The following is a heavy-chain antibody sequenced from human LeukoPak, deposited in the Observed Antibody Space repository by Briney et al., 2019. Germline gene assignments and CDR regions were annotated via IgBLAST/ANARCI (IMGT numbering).Heavy chain of an antibody. V-gene: IGHV1-69*05. J-gene: IGHJ4*02. CDR3: ARDPSGGRDFDY. CDR1: GGTFSSYP. D-gene: IGHD3-10*01. CDR2: IIPIFGTT. Sequence: VASVKVSCKASGGTFSSYPITWVRQAPGQGLEWMGGIIPIFGTTNYAQVFQDRVTITTDASTKTAYMELTGLRSEDTAVYYCARDPSGGRDFDYWGQGTLVTVSS.